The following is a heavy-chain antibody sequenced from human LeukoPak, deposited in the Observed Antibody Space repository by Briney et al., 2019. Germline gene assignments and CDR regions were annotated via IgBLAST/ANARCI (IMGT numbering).Heavy chain of an antibody. CDR3: AKLQGSYPLYYLDY. J-gene: IGHJ4*02. CDR2: ISGSGGST. Sequence: GGSLRLSCAASGFTFSSYVMSWVRQAPGKGLEWVSAISGSGGSTYYADSVKGRFTISRDNSKNTLYLQMNSLRAEDTAVYYCAKLQGSYPLYYLDYWGQGMLVTVSS. CDR1: GFTFSSYV. D-gene: IGHD1-26*01. V-gene: IGHV3-23*01.